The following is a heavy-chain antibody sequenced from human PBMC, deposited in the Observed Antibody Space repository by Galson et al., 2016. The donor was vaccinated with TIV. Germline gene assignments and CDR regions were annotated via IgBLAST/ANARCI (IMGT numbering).Heavy chain of an antibody. CDR2: IYSDGNA. CDR1: GFTFNTKY. Sequence: SLRLSCAASGFTFNTKYVSWVRQAPGKVLEWVSVIYSDGNAYYADSVKGRFTISGDNSQSTLYLQMNSLRGDDTAVYYCARETVWGQGTTVTVSS. V-gene: IGHV3-66*02. J-gene: IGHJ6*02. CDR3: ARETV.